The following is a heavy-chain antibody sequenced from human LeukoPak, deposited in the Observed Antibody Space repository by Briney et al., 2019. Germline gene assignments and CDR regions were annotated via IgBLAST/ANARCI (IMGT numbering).Heavy chain of an antibody. D-gene: IGHD5-12*01. CDR3: ARDSGPTRGYSGYDKLGHYYYMDV. Sequence: SVKVSCKASGCTFSSYAISWVRQAPGQGLEWMGRIIPIFGTANYAQKFQGRVTITTDESTSTAYMELSSLRSEDTAVYYCARDSGPTRGYSGYDKLGHYYYMDVWGKGTTVTVS. CDR1: GCTFSSYA. J-gene: IGHJ6*03. V-gene: IGHV1-69*05. CDR2: IIPIFGTA.